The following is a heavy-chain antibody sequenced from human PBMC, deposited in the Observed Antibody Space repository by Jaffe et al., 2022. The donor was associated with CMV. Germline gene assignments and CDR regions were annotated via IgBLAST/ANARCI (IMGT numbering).Heavy chain of an antibody. V-gene: IGHV1-8*01. CDR2: MNPNSGNT. CDR1: GYTFTSYD. CDR3: ATQGPTVTIWVYYYYYGMDV. D-gene: IGHD4-4*01. J-gene: IGHJ6*02. Sequence: QVQLVQSGAEVKKPGASVKVSCKASGYTFTSYDINWVRQATGQGLEWMGWMNPNSGNTGYAQKFQGRVTMTRNTSISTAYMELSSLRSEDTAVYYCATQGPTVTIWVYYYYYGMDVWGQGTTVTVSS.